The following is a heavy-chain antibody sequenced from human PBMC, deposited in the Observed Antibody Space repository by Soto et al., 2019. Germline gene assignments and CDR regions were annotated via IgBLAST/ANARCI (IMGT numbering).Heavy chain of an antibody. D-gene: IGHD6-19*01. CDR3: ARLIAVAGFLHVDY. Sequence: LCGGSISSGGYYWSWIRQHPGKGLEWIGYIYYSGSTYYNPSLKSRVTISVDTSKNQFSLKLSSVTAADTAVYYCARLIAVAGFLHVDYWGQGTLVTVSS. J-gene: IGHJ4*02. CDR2: IYYSGST. V-gene: IGHV4-31*02. CDR1: GGSISSGGYY.